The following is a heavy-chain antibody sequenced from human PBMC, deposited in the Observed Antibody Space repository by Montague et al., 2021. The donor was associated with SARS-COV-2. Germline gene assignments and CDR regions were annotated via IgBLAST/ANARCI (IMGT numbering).Heavy chain of an antibody. CDR3: ARVHYGFNYSHY. Sequence: TLSLTCTVSGGSISGGDYYWSWIRQHPGKGLEWIGYMSYRGSPYYNPSLMSRVTISRDTSKNQFSLNLRSATAADTAVYYCARVHYGFNYSHYWGQGTLVTVSS. CDR1: GGSISGGDYY. D-gene: IGHD3-10*01. V-gene: IGHV4-31*03. CDR2: MSYRGSP. J-gene: IGHJ4*02.